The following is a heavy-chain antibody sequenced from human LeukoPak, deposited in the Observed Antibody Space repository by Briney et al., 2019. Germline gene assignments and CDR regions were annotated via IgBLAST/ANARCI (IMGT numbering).Heavy chain of an antibody. CDR1: GGSISSYY. CDR3: SRVGFHSSGYYFLGNEN. Sequence: SETLSLTCTVSGGSISSYYWNWIRQPPGKGLEWVGYISYSGSTNYNPSLKSRVTISVDTSKNQFSLKLNTMTAADTAMYYCSRVGFHSSGYYFLGNENWGQGTLVTVSS. D-gene: IGHD3-22*01. V-gene: IGHV4-59*01. J-gene: IGHJ4*02. CDR2: ISYSGST.